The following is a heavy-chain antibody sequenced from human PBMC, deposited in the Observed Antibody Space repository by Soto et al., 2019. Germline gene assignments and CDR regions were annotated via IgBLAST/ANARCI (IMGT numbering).Heavy chain of an antibody. V-gene: IGHV4-59*01. CDR2: IHYSGTT. J-gene: IGHJ4*02. CDR1: GGSMRNYF. Sequence: PSETLSLTCTVSGGSMRNYFWTWIRQPPGKGLEWIGYIHYSGTTSFFPSYNPSLRSRVTISEDTSKNQFSLKLLSVTTADTAVYYCARHPYDILTGDLPQPYFDYWGQGTLVTGSS. D-gene: IGHD3-9*01. CDR3: ARHPYDILTGDLPQPYFDY.